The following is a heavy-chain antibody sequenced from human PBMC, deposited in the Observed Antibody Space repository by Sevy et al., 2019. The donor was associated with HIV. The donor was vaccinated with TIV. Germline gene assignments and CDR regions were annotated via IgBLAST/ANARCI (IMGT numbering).Heavy chain of an antibody. CDR1: GFSFSDYY. D-gene: IGHD1-26*01. V-gene: IGHV3-7*01. Sequence: GGSLRLSCAASGFSFSDYYVSWIRQAPGKGLEWVANIKQDGSEKYYVDSVKGRFTISRDNAKNSLYLQMNSLRAEDTAVYYCVRSGGSYDYGMDVWGQGTTVTVSS. CDR3: VRSGGSYDYGMDV. J-gene: IGHJ6*02. CDR2: IKQDGSEK.